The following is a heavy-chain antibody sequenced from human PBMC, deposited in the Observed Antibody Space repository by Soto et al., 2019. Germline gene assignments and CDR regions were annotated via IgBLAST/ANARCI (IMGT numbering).Heavy chain of an antibody. CDR1: GGSISSSSYY. V-gene: IGHV4-39*01. Sequence: SETLSLTCTVSGGSISSSSYYWGWIRQPPGKGLEWIGSIYYSGSTYYNPSLKSRVTISVDKSKNQFSLKLSSVTAADTAVYYCARHPVPVVVPAAAFDYWGQGTLVTVSS. CDR2: IYYSGST. CDR3: ARHPVPVVVPAAAFDY. D-gene: IGHD2-2*01. J-gene: IGHJ4*02.